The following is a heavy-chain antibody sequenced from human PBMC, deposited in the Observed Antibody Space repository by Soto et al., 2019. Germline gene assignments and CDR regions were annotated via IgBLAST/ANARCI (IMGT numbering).Heavy chain of an antibody. J-gene: IGHJ4*02. CDR3: ARHQADGYNYGPLGY. D-gene: IGHD5-12*01. V-gene: IGHV5-51*01. Sequence: VESLKISCKAPGYNFVKYWIASVRQIPGKGLEWMGFMYPGDSDTRYSPSFQGQVTISADKSIGTAYLQWNSLKTSDTATYYCARHQADGYNYGPLGYWGQGTVVT. CDR2: MYPGDSDT. CDR1: GYNFVKYW.